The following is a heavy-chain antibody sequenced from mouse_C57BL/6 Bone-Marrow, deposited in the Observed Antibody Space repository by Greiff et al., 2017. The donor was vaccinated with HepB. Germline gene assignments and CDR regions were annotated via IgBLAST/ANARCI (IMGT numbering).Heavy chain of an antibody. V-gene: IGHV1-85*01. CDR2: IYPRDGST. CDR3: ARSLLWLRLYAMDY. CDR1: GYTFTSYD. J-gene: IGHJ4*01. Sequence: QVQLQQSGPELVKPGASVKLSCKASGYTFTSYDINWVKQRPGQGLEWIGWIYPRDGSTKYNEKFKGKATLTVDTSSSTAYMELHSLTSGDSAVYFCARSLLWLRLYAMDYWGQGTSVTVSS. D-gene: IGHD2-2*01.